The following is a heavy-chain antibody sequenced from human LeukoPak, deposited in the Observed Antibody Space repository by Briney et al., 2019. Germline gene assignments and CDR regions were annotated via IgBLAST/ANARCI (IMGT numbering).Heavy chain of an antibody. Sequence: ASVKVSCKASGYTFTSYYMHWVRQAPGQGLEWMGIINPGGGSTRYAQKFQGRVTMTRDTYTSTVYMELSSLRSEDTAVYYCARDLMAGHDAFDIWGQGTMVTVSS. V-gene: IGHV1-46*01. CDR2: INPGGGST. CDR1: GYTFTSYY. J-gene: IGHJ3*02. CDR3: ARDLMAGHDAFDI. D-gene: IGHD6-19*01.